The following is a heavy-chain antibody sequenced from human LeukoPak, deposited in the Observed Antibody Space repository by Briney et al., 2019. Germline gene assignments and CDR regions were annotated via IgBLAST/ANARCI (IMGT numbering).Heavy chain of an antibody. Sequence: SVKVSCKASGGTFSSYAISWVRQAPGQGLEWMGRIIPILGIANYAQKFQGRVTITADKSTSTAYMELRSLRSDDTAVYYCARVYCSSTSCSHDAFDIWGQGTMVTVSS. D-gene: IGHD2-2*01. CDR1: GGTFSSYA. CDR2: IIPILGIA. J-gene: IGHJ3*02. V-gene: IGHV1-69*04. CDR3: ARVYCSSTSCSHDAFDI.